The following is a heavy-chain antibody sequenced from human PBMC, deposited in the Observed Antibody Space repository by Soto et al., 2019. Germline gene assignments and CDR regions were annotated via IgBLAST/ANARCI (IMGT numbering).Heavy chain of an antibody. CDR2: IIPIFGTA. Sequence: GASVKVSCKASGGTFSSYAISWVRQAPGQGLEWMGGIIPIFGTANYAQKFQGRVTITADASTSTAYMELSSLRSEDTAVYYCARGVGYCSGGSCYSIVHWFDPWGQGTLVTVSS. CDR3: ARGVGYCSGGSCYSIVHWFDP. CDR1: GGTFSSYA. J-gene: IGHJ5*02. D-gene: IGHD2-15*01. V-gene: IGHV1-69*13.